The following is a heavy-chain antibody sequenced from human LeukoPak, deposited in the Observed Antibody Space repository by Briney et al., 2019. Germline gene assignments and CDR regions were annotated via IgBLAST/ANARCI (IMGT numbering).Heavy chain of an antibody. Sequence: GGSLRLSCAASGFTFSVYAMHWVRQAPGKGLEWVAVMSYDGSNKYYADSVKGRFTISRDKSKNTLYLQMNRLRPEDAAVYYCAKAPVTTCRGAYCYPFDYWGQGTLVTVSS. CDR3: AKAPVTTCRGAYCYPFDY. CDR1: GFTFSVYA. CDR2: MSYDGSNK. D-gene: IGHD2-21*01. V-gene: IGHV3-30*04. J-gene: IGHJ4*02.